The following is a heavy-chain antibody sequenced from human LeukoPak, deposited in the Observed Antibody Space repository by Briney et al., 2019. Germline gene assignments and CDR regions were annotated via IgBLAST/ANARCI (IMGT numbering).Heavy chain of an antibody. D-gene: IGHD6-19*01. CDR2: IYYSGST. CDR1: GGSISSYY. J-gene: IGHJ4*02. V-gene: IGHV4-59*01. CDR3: ARGIAVAGTHTFDY. Sequence: SETLSLTCTVSGGSISSYYWSWIRQPPGKGLEWLGYIYYSGSTNYNPSLKSRVTISVDTSKNQFSLKLSSVTAADTAVYYCARGIAVAGTHTFDYWGQGTLVTISS.